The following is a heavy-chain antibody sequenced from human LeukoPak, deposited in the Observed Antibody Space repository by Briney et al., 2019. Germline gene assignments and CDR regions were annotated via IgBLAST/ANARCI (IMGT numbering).Heavy chain of an antibody. CDR1: GGSISSYY. D-gene: IGHD3-3*01. Sequence: SETLSLTCTVSGGSISSYYWTWVRPPPRKGLEWIGYISNSGSTNYNPSLKSRVTISVDTSKNQFSLKLSSVTAADTAVYFCARPGPGGVANFDYWGQGTLVTVSS. CDR3: ARPGPGGVANFDY. V-gene: IGHV4-4*08. CDR2: ISNSGST. J-gene: IGHJ4*02.